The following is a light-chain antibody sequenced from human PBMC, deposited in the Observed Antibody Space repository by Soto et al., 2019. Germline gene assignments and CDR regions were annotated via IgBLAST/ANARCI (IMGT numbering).Light chain of an antibody. V-gene: IGKV2-28*01. Sequence: EIVLAQSPLSLPVPPGEPASISCRSSASLLFSNGNHYLDWYLQKPGQPPQLXMYLGSSRASGVPDRFSGSGSGTDFTLKISRVEAEDVGIYYCMQALQTPITFGQGTRLEIK. CDR3: MQALQTPIT. J-gene: IGKJ5*01. CDR1: ASLLFSNGNHY. CDR2: LGS.